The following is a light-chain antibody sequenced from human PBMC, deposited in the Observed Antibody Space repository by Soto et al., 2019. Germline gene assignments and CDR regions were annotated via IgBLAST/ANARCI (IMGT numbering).Light chain of an antibody. J-gene: IGKJ4*01. CDR3: QQRSNWPLT. CDR2: DAS. CDR1: QSVSSS. V-gene: IGKV3-11*01. Sequence: DIVLTQSPATLSLSPGERATLSCRASQSVSSSLAWYQQKPGQTPRLLIYDASNRATGIPARFNGSGYGTDFTLTVSSLEPEDFAVYYCQQRSNWPLTFGGGTKVEIK.